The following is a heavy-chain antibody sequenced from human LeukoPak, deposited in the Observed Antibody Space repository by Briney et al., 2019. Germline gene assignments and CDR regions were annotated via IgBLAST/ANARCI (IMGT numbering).Heavy chain of an antibody. CDR1: GFTFSSYW. V-gene: IGHV3-7*03. CDR2: IKQDGSQK. Sequence: GGSLRLSCAASGFTFSSYWMSWVRQAPGKGLEWVANIKQDGSQKYYVDSVKGRFTISRDDAKNSLYLQMNSLRAEDTAMYYCTCPSAAGPNWGQGTLVTVSS. J-gene: IGHJ4*02. CDR3: TCPSAAGPN. D-gene: IGHD6-13*01.